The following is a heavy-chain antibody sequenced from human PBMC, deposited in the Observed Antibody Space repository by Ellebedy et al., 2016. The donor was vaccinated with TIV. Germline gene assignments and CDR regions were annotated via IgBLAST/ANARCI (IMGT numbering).Heavy chain of an antibody. V-gene: IGHV3-21*01. D-gene: IGHD5-24*01. J-gene: IGHJ4*02. Sequence: GGSLRLXCAASGFSFSTYTMNWVRQAPGKGLEWVSSITSSSSYIYYADSLRGRFTISRDNAENSLYLQMNSLSPEDTAVYYCAREKDGYNCFDYWGQGTRVTVSS. CDR2: ITSSSSYI. CDR3: AREKDGYNCFDY. CDR1: GFSFSTYT.